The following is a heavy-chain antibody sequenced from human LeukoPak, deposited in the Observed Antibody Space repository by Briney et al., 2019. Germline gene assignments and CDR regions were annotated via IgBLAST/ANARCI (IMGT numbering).Heavy chain of an antibody. J-gene: IGHJ4*02. V-gene: IGHV3-23*01. CDR2: ISGSGGST. D-gene: IGHD6-6*01. CDR1: GFTFSSYA. CDR3: AKVRSSANYFDY. Sequence: GGSLRLSCAASGFTFSSYAMSWVRQAPGEGLEWVSAISGSGGSTYYADSVKGRFTISRDNSKNTLYLQMNSLRAEDTAVYYCAKVRSSANYFDYWGQGTLVTVSS.